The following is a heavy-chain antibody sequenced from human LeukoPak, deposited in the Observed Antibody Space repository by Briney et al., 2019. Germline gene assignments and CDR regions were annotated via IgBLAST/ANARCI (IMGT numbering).Heavy chain of an antibody. D-gene: IGHD3-10*01. Sequence: GGSLRLSCAASGFTFSSYGMNWARQAPGKGLEWVSYISSSGSTIQYADSVEGRFTISRDNAKDSLYLQMNSLRAEDTAVYYCAREVVRGRYFDYWGQGTLVTVSS. CDR3: AREVVRGRYFDY. CDR1: GFTFSSYG. CDR2: ISSSGSTI. V-gene: IGHV3-48*04. J-gene: IGHJ4*02.